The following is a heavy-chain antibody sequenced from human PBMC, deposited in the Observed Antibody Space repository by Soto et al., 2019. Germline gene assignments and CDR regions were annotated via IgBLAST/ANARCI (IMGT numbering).Heavy chain of an antibody. Sequence: EVQLLESGGGLVQPGGSLRLSCAASGFTLSNYAMNWVRQAPGKGLEWVSAISDGGGSAYYADSVKGRFTIARDNSKNTLHLQMNRLRAEDAAVYYCARDSRAFILRGLWEGREEAEYACEIWGQGTMANVSS. CDR3: ARDSRAFILRGLWEGREEAEYACEI. J-gene: IGHJ3*02. V-gene: IGHV3-23*01. CDR1: GFTLSNYA. D-gene: IGHD3-10*01. CDR2: ISDGGGSA.